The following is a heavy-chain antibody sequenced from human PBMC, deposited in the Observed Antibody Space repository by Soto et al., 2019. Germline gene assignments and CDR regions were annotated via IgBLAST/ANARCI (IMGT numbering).Heavy chain of an antibody. V-gene: IGHV4-39*01. CDR3: ARPVMGGGRFLEWFEVWFDP. CDR2: IYYSGST. J-gene: IGHJ5*02. CDR1: GGSISSSSYY. D-gene: IGHD3-3*01. Sequence: PSETLSLTCTVSGGSISSSSYYWGWIRQPPGKGLEWIGSIYYSGSTYYNPSLKSRVTISVDTSKNQFSLKLSSVTAADTAVYYCARPVMGGGRFLEWFEVWFDPWGQGTLVTVSS.